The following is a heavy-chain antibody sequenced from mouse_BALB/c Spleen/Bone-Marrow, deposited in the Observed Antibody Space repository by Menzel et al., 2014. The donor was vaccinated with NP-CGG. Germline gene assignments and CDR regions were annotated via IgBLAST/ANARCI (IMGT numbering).Heavy chain of an antibody. Sequence: VLLQQSGAELVKPGASVKLSCTASDFNIKDTYMHWVKQRPEQGLEWIGRIDPANGNTKYDPKFQGKATITADTSSNTAYLQLSSLTSEDTAVYYCAMYYCGSSLFAYWGQGTLVTVSA. CDR3: AMYYCGSSLFAY. D-gene: IGHD1-1*01. CDR2: IDPANGNT. V-gene: IGHV14-3*02. J-gene: IGHJ3*01. CDR1: DFNIKDTY.